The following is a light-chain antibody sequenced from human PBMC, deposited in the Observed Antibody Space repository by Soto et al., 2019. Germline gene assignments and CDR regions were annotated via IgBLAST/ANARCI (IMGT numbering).Light chain of an antibody. CDR1: SSDVGSYNL. J-gene: IGLJ3*02. CDR3: CSYAGTYTWV. CDR2: EGN. V-gene: IGLV2-23*01. Sequence: QSALTQPASVSGSPGQSITISCTGSSSDVGSYNLVSWYQQHPGKAPILIIYEGNGRPSGVSNRFSGSKSGNTASLTISGLQAEDEGDYYCCSYAGTYTWVFGGGTKVTVL.